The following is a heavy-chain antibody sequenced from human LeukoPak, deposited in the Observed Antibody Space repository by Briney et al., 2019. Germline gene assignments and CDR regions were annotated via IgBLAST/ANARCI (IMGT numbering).Heavy chain of an antibody. CDR3: ARVKATVTTQDAFDI. J-gene: IGHJ3*02. V-gene: IGHV1-8*01. D-gene: IGHD4-17*01. CDR2: MNPNSGNT. Sequence: GASVKVSCEASGYTFTSYDINWVRQATGQGLEWMGWMNPNSGNTGYAQKFQGRVTMTRNTSISTAYMELSSLRSEDTAVYYCARVKATVTTQDAFDIWGQGTMVTVSS. CDR1: GYTFTSYD.